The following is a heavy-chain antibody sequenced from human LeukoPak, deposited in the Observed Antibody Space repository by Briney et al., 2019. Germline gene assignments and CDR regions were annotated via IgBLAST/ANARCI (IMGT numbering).Heavy chain of an antibody. CDR3: ARDTRHYSSSWYEASWYNWFDP. CDR1: GFTFSNYW. V-gene: IGHV3-74*03. J-gene: IGHJ5*02. CDR2: INVNGKTT. Sequence: GGSLRLSCVASGFTFSNYWMHWVRQAPGKGLVWVSHINVNGKTTTSADSVKGRFTISRDNAKNSLYLQMNSLRAEDTAVYYCARDTRHYSSSWYEASWYNWFDPWGQGTLVTVSS. D-gene: IGHD6-13*01.